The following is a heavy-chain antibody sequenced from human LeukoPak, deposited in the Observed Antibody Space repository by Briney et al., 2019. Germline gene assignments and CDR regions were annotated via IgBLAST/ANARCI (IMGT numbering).Heavy chain of an antibody. CDR3: AGARAAQIGDLDF. V-gene: IGHV1-2*02. CDR1: GYTFSGTGWY. Sequence: ASVKVSCKASGYTFSGTGWYLYWLRQAPGQGLECMGWIYPHNGATDYAQKFQGRVAMTSDTSISTVYMELTRLRPDDTAVYYCAGARAAQIGDLDFLGQGNL. D-gene: IGHD2-21*02. CDR2: IYPHNGAT. J-gene: IGHJ4*01.